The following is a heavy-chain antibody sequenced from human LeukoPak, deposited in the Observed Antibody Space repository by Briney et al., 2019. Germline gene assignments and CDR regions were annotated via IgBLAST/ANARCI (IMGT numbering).Heavy chain of an antibody. CDR2: IIPILGIA. Sequence: SVKVSCKASGYTFTSYGISWVRQAPGQGLEWMGRIIPILGIANYAQKFQGRVTITADKSTSTAYMELSSLRSEDTAVYYCARDASDYYGSGSYYVYWGQGTLVTVSS. D-gene: IGHD3-10*01. V-gene: IGHV1-69*04. CDR1: GYTFTSYG. J-gene: IGHJ4*02. CDR3: ARDASDYYGSGSYYVY.